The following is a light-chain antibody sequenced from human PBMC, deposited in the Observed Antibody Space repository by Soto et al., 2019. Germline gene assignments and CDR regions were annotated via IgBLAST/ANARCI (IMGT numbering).Light chain of an antibody. CDR3: HQHNNWWT. J-gene: IGKJ1*01. Sequence: AIRMTQSPSSFSASTGDRVTITCRASQGISSYLAWYQQKPGKAPKLLIYAASTLQSGVPSRFSGSGSGTDFTLTISCLQSEDFGVYYCHQHNNWWTFGQGTKVDIK. CDR1: QGISSY. CDR2: AAS. V-gene: IGKV1-8*01.